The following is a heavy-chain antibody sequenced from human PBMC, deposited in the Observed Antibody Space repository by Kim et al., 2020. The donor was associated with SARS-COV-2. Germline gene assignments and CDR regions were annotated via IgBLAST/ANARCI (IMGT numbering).Heavy chain of an antibody. Sequence: GGSLRLSCAASGFTVSSNYMSWVRQAPGKGLEWVSVIYSGGSTYYADSVKGRFTISRDNSKNTLYLQMNSLRAEDTAVYYCARDLPPPGYCSGGSCYADYWGQGTLVTVSS. CDR2: IYSGGST. CDR3: ARDLPPPGYCSGGSCYADY. J-gene: IGHJ4*02. V-gene: IGHV3-66*01. CDR1: GFTVSSNY. D-gene: IGHD2-15*01.